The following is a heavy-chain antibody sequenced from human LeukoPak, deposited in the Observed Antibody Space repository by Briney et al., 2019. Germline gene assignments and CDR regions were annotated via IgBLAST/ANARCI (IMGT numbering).Heavy chain of an antibody. CDR1: GGSFSGYY. J-gene: IGHJ6*03. Sequence: SETLSLTCAVYGGSFSGYYWSWLRQPPGKGLEWIGEINHSGSTNYNPSLKSRVTISVDTSKNQFSLKLSSVTAADTAVYYCARGPGQWLFYYYYYMDVWGKGTTVTVSS. CDR2: INHSGST. D-gene: IGHD6-19*01. CDR3: ARGPGQWLFYYYYYMDV. V-gene: IGHV4-34*01.